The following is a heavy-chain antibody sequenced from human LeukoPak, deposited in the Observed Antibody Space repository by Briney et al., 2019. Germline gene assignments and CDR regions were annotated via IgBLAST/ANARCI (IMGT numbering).Heavy chain of an antibody. D-gene: IGHD3-10*01. Sequence: GGSLRLSCAASGFTFSSYAMSWVRQAPGKGLEWVSVISGSGGSTYYADSEKGRFTISRDNSKNTLYLQMNSLRAEDTAVYYCAKDLLRKEYYFDYWGQGTLVTVSS. CDR3: AKDLLRKEYYFDY. J-gene: IGHJ4*02. CDR2: ISGSGGST. V-gene: IGHV3-23*01. CDR1: GFTFSSYA.